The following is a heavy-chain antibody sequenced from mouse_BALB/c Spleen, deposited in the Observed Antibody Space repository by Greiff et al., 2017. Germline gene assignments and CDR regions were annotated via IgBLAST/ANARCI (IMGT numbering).Heavy chain of an antibody. D-gene: IGHD1-1*01. CDR1: GDSITSGY. CDR3: ARYYYGSSYFDY. J-gene: IGHJ2*01. V-gene: IGHV3-8*02. CDR2: ISYSGST. Sequence: VQLQQSGPSLVKPSQTLSLTCSVTGDSITSGYWNWIRKFPGNKLEYMGYISYSGSTYYNPSLESRISITRDTSKNQYYLQLNSVTTEDTATYYCARYYYGSSYFDYWGQGTTLTVSS.